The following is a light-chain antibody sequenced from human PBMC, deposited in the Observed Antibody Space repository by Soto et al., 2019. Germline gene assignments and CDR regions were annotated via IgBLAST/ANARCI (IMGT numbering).Light chain of an antibody. V-gene: IGLV2-14*01. CDR1: SSDVGGYNY. J-gene: IGLJ1*01. Sequence: QSVLTQPASVSGSPGQSITISCTGTSSDVGGYNYVSWYQQRPGKAPKLMICDVNIRPSGVSNRFSGSKSGDTASLTISGLQAEDEADYYCSSYEGGGRYVFGTGTKVTVL. CDR2: DVN. CDR3: SSYEGGGRYV.